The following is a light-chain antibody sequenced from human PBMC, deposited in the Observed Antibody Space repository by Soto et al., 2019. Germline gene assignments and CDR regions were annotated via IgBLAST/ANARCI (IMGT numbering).Light chain of an antibody. Sequence: QSVLTQSASASGTPWQRVTISCSGGTSKIGTNAVYWFQLLPGTAPKLLIYYSNHRPSGISDRFSGSKSGTSASLAISGLRPEDEADYYCAAWDDRLRGYVFATGTKVTVL. CDR3: AAWDDRLRGYV. CDR1: TSKIGTNA. V-gene: IGLV1-47*01. J-gene: IGLJ1*01. CDR2: YSN.